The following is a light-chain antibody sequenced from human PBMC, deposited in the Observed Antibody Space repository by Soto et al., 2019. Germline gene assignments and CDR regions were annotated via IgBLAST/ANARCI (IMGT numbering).Light chain of an antibody. V-gene: IGLV2-14*01. Sequence: QSVLTQPASESGSPGQSITISCTGTSSDVGSYNYVSWYQQHPGKAPKLMIYEVSNRPSGVSNRFSGSHSGNTASLTISGLQPEDEADYYCSSYTSNSTLVVFGGGIKLTVL. CDR3: SSYTSNSTLVV. CDR1: SSDVGSYNY. J-gene: IGLJ2*01. CDR2: EVS.